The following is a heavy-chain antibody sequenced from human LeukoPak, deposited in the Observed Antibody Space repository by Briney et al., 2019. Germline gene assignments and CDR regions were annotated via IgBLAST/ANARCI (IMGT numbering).Heavy chain of an antibody. V-gene: IGHV4-59*01. CDR3: ARGNRAQLVSLDS. D-gene: IGHD6-13*01. CDR2: IYYTGST. J-gene: IGHJ4*02. Sequence: TSETLSLTCTVSGGSISGYYWTWIRQPPGKGLEWIGYIYYTGSTNYNPSLKSRVTISEDTSKNQFSLELSSVTAADTAVYYCARGNRAQLVSLDSWGQGALVTVSS. CDR1: GGSISGYY.